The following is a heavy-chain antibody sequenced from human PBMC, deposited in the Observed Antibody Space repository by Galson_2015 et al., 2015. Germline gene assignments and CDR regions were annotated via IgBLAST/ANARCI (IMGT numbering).Heavy chain of an antibody. CDR2: ISYDGSNK. J-gene: IGHJ4*02. V-gene: IGHV3-30-3*01. CDR1: GFTFSSYA. CDR3: AREVSPSSSTSPKSAYFDY. Sequence: SLRLSCAASGFTFSSYAMHWVRQAPGKGLEWVAVISYDGSNKYYADSVKGRFTISRDNSKNTLYLQVNSLRAEDTAVYYCAREVSPSSSTSPKSAYFDYWGQGTLVTVSS. D-gene: IGHD2-2*01.